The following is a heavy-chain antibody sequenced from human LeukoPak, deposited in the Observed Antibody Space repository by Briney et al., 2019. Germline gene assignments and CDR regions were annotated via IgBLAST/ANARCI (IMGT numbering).Heavy chain of an antibody. Sequence: SETLSLTCAVYGGSFSGYYWSWIRQPPGKGLEWIGEINHSGSTNYNPSLKSRVTISVDTSKNQFSLKLSSVTAADTAVYYCARGRWFDYWGQGTPVTVSS. V-gene: IGHV4-34*01. CDR1: GGSFSGYY. CDR2: INHSGST. J-gene: IGHJ5*01. CDR3: ARGRWFDY.